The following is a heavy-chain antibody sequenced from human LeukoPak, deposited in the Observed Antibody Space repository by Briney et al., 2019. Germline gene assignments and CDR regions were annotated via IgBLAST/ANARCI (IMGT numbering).Heavy chain of an antibody. V-gene: IGHV1-2*02. J-gene: IGHJ4*02. CDR1: GYTFTGYY. D-gene: IGHD3-22*01. Sequence: ASVKVSCKAFGYTFTGYYMHWVRQAPGQGLEWMGWINPNSGGTNYAQKFQGRVTMTRDTSISTAYMELSRLRSDDTAVYYCARSKTLTGGYYDRGLGYWGQGTLVTVSS. CDR3: ARSKTLTGGYYDRGLGY. CDR2: INPNSGGT.